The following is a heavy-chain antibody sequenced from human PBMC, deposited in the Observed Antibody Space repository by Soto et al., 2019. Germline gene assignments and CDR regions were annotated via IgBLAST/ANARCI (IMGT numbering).Heavy chain of an antibody. D-gene: IGHD6-19*01. CDR1: GGSFSGYY. Sequence: SETLSLTCAVYGGSFSGYYWSWIRQSPGKGLEWIGYIYYSGSTNYNPSLKSRVTISVDTSKNQFSLKLSSVTAADTAVYYCARKSQWLVGVYYYYGMDVWGQGTTVTVSS. V-gene: IGHV4-59*12. J-gene: IGHJ6*02. CDR2: IYYSGST. CDR3: ARKSQWLVGVYYYYGMDV.